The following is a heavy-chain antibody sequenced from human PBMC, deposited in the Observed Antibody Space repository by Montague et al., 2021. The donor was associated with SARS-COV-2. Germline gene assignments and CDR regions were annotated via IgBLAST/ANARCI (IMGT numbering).Heavy chain of an antibody. D-gene: IGHD6-13*01. V-gene: IGHV4-59*08. J-gene: IGHJ5*02. Sequence: SETLSLTCTVAGGSINSFYWSWVRQSPGKRMEWIGYIHHSGSTKYNPSLQSRVTMSLDTSRNQLSLKLSSVTAADTAVYYCARHGVFWAAAAGTVDPWGQGTLVTVSS. CDR3: ARHGVFWAAAAGTVDP. CDR2: IHHSGST. CDR1: GGSINSFY.